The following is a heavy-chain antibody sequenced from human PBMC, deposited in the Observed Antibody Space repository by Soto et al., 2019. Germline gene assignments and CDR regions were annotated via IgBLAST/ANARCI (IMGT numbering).Heavy chain of an antibody. CDR1: GGTFSAYY. Sequence: NPSETLSLTCAVHGGTFSAYYWSWIRQAPGKGLEWIGEINHRGSATYSPSLKSRVTISVDTSKDQFSLRLTSLTAADTAVYFCARGGWGISSTPYYDNYYYMDIWGKGTTVTVSS. V-gene: IGHV4-34*01. D-gene: IGHD3-22*01. CDR2: INHRGSA. J-gene: IGHJ6*03. CDR3: ARGGWGISSTPYYDNYYYMDI.